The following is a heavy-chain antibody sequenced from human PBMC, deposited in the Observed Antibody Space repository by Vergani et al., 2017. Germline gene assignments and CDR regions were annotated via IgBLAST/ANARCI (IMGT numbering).Heavy chain of an antibody. D-gene: IGHD4-17*01. CDR1: GGSFSGYY. Sequence: QVQLQQWGAGLLKPSETLSLTCAVYGGSFSGYYWSWIRQPPGKGLEWIGEINHSGSTNYNPSLKSRVTISVDTSKNQFSLKLSSLTAADTAVYYCARGKVDDYVDPKEYYYYYYGMDVWGQGTTVTVSS. V-gene: IGHV4-34*01. J-gene: IGHJ6*02. CDR3: ARGKVDDYVDPKEYYYYYYGMDV. CDR2: INHSGST.